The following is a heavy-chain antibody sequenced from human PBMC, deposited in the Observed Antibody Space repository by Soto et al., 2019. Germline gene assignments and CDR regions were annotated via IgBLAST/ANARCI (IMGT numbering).Heavy chain of an antibody. Sequence: GGSLRLSCAASGFTFSSYWMGWVRQAPGKGLEWVANIKQDGSEKYYVDSVKGRFTISRDNAKNSLYLQMNSLRAEDTAVYYCARDIPQWEMELTNWFVPWCQGTLVPFSS. CDR1: GFTFSSYW. CDR2: IKQDGSEK. J-gene: IGHJ5*02. V-gene: IGHV3-7*03. CDR3: ARDIPQWEMELTNWFVP. D-gene: IGHD1-26*01.